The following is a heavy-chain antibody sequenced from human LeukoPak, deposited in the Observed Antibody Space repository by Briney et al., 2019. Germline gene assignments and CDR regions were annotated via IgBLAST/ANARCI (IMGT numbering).Heavy chain of an antibody. CDR3: ARAPSSGPRRWGFDD. J-gene: IGHJ4*02. D-gene: IGHD3-22*01. CDR2: IYTSGST. Sequence: SETLSLTCTVPGGSICSYYRSSGRQPARKGLEWGGRIYTSGSTNYNPSLKSRVTMSVDTSKIQFSLKLSSVTAADTAVYYCARAPSSGPRRWGFDDWGEGTLVTVSS. V-gene: IGHV4-4*07. CDR1: GGSICSYY.